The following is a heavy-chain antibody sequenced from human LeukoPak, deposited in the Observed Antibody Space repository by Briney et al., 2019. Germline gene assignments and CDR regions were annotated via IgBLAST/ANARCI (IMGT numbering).Heavy chain of an antibody. V-gene: IGHV4-34*01. CDR1: GYSFNGYY. CDR2: INDSGVT. Sequence: PSETLSLTCAASGYSFNGYYWSWSRQSPGEELEGMVEINDSGVTNCNPSLESRVVLTADTYKNQFSLRLSSATAADTAVYYCARRLVDSGASLVSDRWGQRTLVSVS. CDR3: ARRLVDSGASLVSDR. D-gene: IGHD2-15*01. J-gene: IGHJ5*02.